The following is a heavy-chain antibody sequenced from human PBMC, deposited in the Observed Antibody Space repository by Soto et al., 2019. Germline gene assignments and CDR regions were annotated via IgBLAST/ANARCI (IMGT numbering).Heavy chain of an antibody. D-gene: IGHD3-10*01. CDR3: ARGALWFGESYADH. V-gene: IGHV4-31*03. CDR1: GGSISSGGYY. J-gene: IGHJ4*02. CDR2: IYYSGST. Sequence: QVQLQESGPGLVKPSQTLSLTCTVSGGSISSGGYYWSWIRQHPGKGLEWIGYIYYSGSTYYNPSLKSRVTISVDTSKNQFSLKLSSVTAADTAVYYCARGALWFGESYADHWGQGTLVTVSS.